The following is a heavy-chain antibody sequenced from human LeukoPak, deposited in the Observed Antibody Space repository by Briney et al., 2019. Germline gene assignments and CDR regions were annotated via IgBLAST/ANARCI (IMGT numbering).Heavy chain of an antibody. V-gene: IGHV4-39*01. CDR1: GGSISSYY. Sequence: PSETLSLTCTVSGGSISSYYWGWIRQPPGKGLEWIGSIYYSGSTYYNPSLKSRVTISVDTSKNQFSLKLSSVTAADTAVYYCASSAVQWLPFDIWGQGTMVTVSS. CDR2: IYYSGST. CDR3: ASSAVQWLPFDI. J-gene: IGHJ3*02. D-gene: IGHD6-19*01.